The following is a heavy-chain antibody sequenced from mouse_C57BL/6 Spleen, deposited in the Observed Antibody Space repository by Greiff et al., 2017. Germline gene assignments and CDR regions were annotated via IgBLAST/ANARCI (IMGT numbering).Heavy chain of an antibody. CDR2: IDPETGGT. V-gene: IGHV1-15*01. J-gene: IGHJ4*01. CDR1: GYTFTDYE. Sequence: QVQLQQSGAELVRPGASVTLSCKASGYTFTDYEMHWVKQTSVHGLEWIGAIDPETGGTAYNQKFKGKAILTADKSSSTAYMELRSLTSEDSAVYYCTRSGFLCAMDYWGQGTSVTVSS. D-gene: IGHD6-2*01. CDR3: TRSGFLCAMDY.